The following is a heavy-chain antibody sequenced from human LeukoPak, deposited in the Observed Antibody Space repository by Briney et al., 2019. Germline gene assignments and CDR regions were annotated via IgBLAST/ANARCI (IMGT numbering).Heavy chain of an antibody. D-gene: IGHD6-19*01. Sequence: SETLSLTCTVSGGSISGYHWSWIRQPPGKGLEWIGYIYYSGSTNYNPSLKSRVTISVDTSKNQFSLKVNSVTAADTAVYYCARVVAGRRFDPWGQGTLVTVSS. CDR1: GGSISGYH. CDR2: IYYSGST. V-gene: IGHV4-59*01. J-gene: IGHJ5*02. CDR3: ARVVAGRRFDP.